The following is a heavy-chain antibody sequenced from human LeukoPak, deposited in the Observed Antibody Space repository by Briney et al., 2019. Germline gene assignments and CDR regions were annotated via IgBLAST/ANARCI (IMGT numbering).Heavy chain of an antibody. D-gene: IGHD3-10*01. CDR1: GGSISSSSHY. V-gene: IGHV4-39*07. CDR3: ARGMIQVRGVIRRWFDP. CDR2: IYYSGST. J-gene: IGHJ5*02. Sequence: SETLSLTCTVSGGSISSSSHYWGWIRQPPGTGLEWIGSIYYSGSTYYNPSLKSRVTISVDTSKNQFSLKLSSVTAADTAVYYCARGMIQVRGVIRRWFDPWGQGTLVTVSS.